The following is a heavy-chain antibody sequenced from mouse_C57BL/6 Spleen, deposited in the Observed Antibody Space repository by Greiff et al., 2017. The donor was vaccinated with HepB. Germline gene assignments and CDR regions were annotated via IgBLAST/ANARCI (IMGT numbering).Heavy chain of an antibody. J-gene: IGHJ2*01. CDR1: GYSITSGYY. CDR2: ISYDGSN. CDR3: ARSHYYGKGYFDY. Sequence: EVKLMESGPGLVKPSQSLSLTCSVPGYSITSGYYWNWIRQFPGNKLEWMGYISYDGSNNYNPSLKNRISITRDTSKNQFFLKLNSVTTEDTATYYCARSHYYGKGYFDYWGQGTTLTVSS. D-gene: IGHD1-1*01. V-gene: IGHV3-6*01.